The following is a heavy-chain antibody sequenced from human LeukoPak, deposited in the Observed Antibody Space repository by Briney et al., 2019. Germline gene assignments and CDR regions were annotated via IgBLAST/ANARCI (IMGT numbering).Heavy chain of an antibody. D-gene: IGHD6-6*01. J-gene: IGHJ4*02. CDR2: ISYGGGND. V-gene: IGHV3-30*01. Sequence: PGRSLRPSCAASGFTFSNCVMHWVRQAPGKGLEWVAAISYGGGNDDYADSVEGRFTISRDNSKNTLYLQMNSLRAEDTALYYCARGQSNSFAAPIDYWGQGTLVTVSS. CDR1: GFTFSNCV. CDR3: ARGQSNSFAAPIDY.